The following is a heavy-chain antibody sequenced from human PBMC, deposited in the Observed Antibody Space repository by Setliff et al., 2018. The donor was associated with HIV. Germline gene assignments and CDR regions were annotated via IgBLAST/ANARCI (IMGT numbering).Heavy chain of an antibody. Sequence: SETLSLTCTVSGGSISSGNYFWNWIRQPAGKGLEWIGRIYTSGSTHYNPSLESRVTMSVDTSKNQFSLKLSSVTVADTAVYYCARGTGYYYDSSGSNCFDPWGQGTLVTVSS. J-gene: IGHJ5*02. D-gene: IGHD3-22*01. V-gene: IGHV4-61*02. CDR2: IYTSGST. CDR1: GGSISSGNYF. CDR3: ARGTGYYYDSSGSNCFDP.